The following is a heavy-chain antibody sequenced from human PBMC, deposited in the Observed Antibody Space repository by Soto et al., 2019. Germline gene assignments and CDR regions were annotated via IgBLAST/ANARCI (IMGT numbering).Heavy chain of an antibody. D-gene: IGHD2-2*01. CDR1: GGSISSGGYY. Sequence: QVQLQESGPGLVKPSQTLSLTCTVSGGSISSGGYYWSWIRQHPGKGLEWFGDLYYSGSTYYNPSLNSRVTISVDTSKNQFSLKLSSVTAADTAVYYCARGGYCSSTSCELGNWFDPWGQGTLVTVSS. V-gene: IGHV4-31*03. CDR2: LYYSGST. CDR3: ARGGYCSSTSCELGNWFDP. J-gene: IGHJ5*02.